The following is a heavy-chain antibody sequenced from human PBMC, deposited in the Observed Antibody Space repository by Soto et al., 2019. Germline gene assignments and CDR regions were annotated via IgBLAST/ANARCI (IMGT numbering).Heavy chain of an antibody. Sequence: GGSLRLSCAASGFTFSSYDMHWVRQATGKGLEWVSAIGTAGDPYYPGSVKGRFTISREIAKNSLYLQMNSLRAGDTAVYYCARVPHVSKWLVPIIGYWGQGTLVTVSS. CDR2: IGTAGDP. CDR1: GFTFSSYD. CDR3: ARVPHVSKWLVPIIGY. V-gene: IGHV3-13*05. J-gene: IGHJ4*02. D-gene: IGHD6-19*01.